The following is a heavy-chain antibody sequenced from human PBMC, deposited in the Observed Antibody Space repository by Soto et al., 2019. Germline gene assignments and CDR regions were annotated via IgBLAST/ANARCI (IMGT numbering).Heavy chain of an antibody. V-gene: IGHV1-69*14. CDR1: GGTFSSDG. Sequence: QVQLVQSGAEVKKPGSSVKVSCKASGGTFSSDGISWVRQAPGQGLEWMGEIIPLLGTANYAQKFQGRVTFIADTSTTIAYMELRSLRSEDTAAYYCARMVVVHGFDIWGQGTWVTASS. D-gene: IGHD2-15*01. CDR2: IIPLLGTA. CDR3: ARMVVVHGFDI. J-gene: IGHJ3*02.